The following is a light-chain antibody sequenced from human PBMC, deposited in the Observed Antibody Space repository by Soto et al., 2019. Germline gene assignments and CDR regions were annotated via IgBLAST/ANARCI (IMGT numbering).Light chain of an antibody. V-gene: IGKV1-5*01. J-gene: IGKJ2*01. CDR2: DAS. Sequence: DIQMTQSPSTLSASVGDRVTITCRASQSISSWLAWYQQKPGKAPKLLIYDASSLESGVPSRFSGSGSGTEFTLTISRLQPDDFATYYCQQYNSYSLTLGQGTKLEIK. CDR1: QSISSW. CDR3: QQYNSYSLT.